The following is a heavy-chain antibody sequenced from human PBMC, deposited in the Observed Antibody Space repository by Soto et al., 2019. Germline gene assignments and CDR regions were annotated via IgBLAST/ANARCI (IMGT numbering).Heavy chain of an antibody. CDR1: GDSIGSYY. CDR3: ASRRVGFPFDY. J-gene: IGHJ4*02. V-gene: IGHV4-59*01. Sequence: PSETLSLTCTVSGDSIGSYYWNWIRQPPGKGLEWIGYVSFRGSTSYNPSLKSRVSISVDTSKNQFSLRLSSVTAADTAVYYCASRRVGFPFDYWGQGTLVTVSS. CDR2: VSFRGST. D-gene: IGHD6-25*01.